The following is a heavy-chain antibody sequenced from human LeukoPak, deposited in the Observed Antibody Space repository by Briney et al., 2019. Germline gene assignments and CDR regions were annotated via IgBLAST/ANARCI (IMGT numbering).Heavy chain of an antibody. Sequence: GASVKVSCKASGYTFTTYGITWVRQAPGQGLEWMGWISAYNGHTNYAQKLQGRVTMTTDTSTSTAYMELRSLRSDDTAVYYCARDSGTTGEVKFDPWGQGTLVTVSS. CDR3: ARDSGTTGEVKFDP. CDR2: ISAYNGHT. CDR1: GYTFTTYG. D-gene: IGHD3-10*01. J-gene: IGHJ5*02. V-gene: IGHV1-18*01.